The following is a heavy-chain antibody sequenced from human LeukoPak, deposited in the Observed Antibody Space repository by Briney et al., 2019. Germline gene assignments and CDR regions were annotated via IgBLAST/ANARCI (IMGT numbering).Heavy chain of an antibody. CDR1: GVSISSYY. V-gene: IGHV4-59*08. CDR3: ARHRDCSNGICYLSYFDA. D-gene: IGHD2-8*01. Sequence: PSETLSLTCTASGVSISSYYWSWIRQPPGKALEWIGFISYSGSSNYNPSLKSRVTTSLDTSKNQFALKLSSVTAADTAVYYCARHRDCSNGICYLSYFDAWGQGTLVTVSS. J-gene: IGHJ4*02. CDR2: ISYSGSS.